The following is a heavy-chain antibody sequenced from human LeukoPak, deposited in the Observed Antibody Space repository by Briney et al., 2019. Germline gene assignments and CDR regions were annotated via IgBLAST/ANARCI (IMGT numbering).Heavy chain of an antibody. Sequence: PGGSLRLSCAASGFTFRNYCMTWVRQVPGKGLERVASIKQDESEKYFLDSVKGRFTISRDNTENSLYLQMNSLRAEDTAVYYCARVYYQDSGTSYRHLDYWGQGTLVTVSS. V-gene: IGHV3-7*01. CDR2: IKQDESEK. CDR1: GFTFRNYC. D-gene: IGHD3-22*01. CDR3: ARVYYQDSGTSYRHLDY. J-gene: IGHJ4*02.